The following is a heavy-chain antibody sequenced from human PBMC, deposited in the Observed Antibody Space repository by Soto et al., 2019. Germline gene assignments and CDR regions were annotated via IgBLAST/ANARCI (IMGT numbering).Heavy chain of an antibody. CDR2: ISAHNGNT. V-gene: IGHV1-18*01. CDR1: GYSFTNYG. CDR3: ARYGYFDF. Sequence: QVQLVQSGAEVKKPGASVKVSCKSSGYSFTNYGIGWVRQAPGQGLEWMGWISAHNGNTNYAQKFQGRVTMTTDTSTSTAYMALRSLRSDDPAVYYYARYGYFDFWGRGTLVTVSS. D-gene: IGHD4-17*01. J-gene: IGHJ4*02.